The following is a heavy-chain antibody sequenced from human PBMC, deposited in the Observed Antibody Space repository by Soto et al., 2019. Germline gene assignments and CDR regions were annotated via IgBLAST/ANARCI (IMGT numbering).Heavy chain of an antibody. Sequence: QVQLVESGGGVVQPGTSLRLSCAASGFTFSTYAMHWVRQAPGKGLGWVAVIPYDGSITDYVDSVKGRFTISRDNSKRTMDIQMISLRPEAWAVYYCARGKGSWGSDAFDIWGQGTMVTVS. CDR3: ARGKGSWGSDAFDI. CDR1: GFTFSTYA. D-gene: IGHD3-16*01. V-gene: IGHV3-30-3*01. J-gene: IGHJ3*02. CDR2: IPYDGSIT.